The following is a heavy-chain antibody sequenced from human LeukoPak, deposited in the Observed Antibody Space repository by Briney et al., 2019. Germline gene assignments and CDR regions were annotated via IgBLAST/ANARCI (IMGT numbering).Heavy chain of an antibody. D-gene: IGHD1-1*01. CDR2: IYYSGST. CDR1: GGSISNYY. CDR3: ARGKTGTIDY. Sequence: SETLSLTCTVSGGSISNYYWSWIRQHPGKGLEWIGYIYYSGSTYYNPSLKSRVTISVDTSKNQFSLKLSSVTAADTAVYYCARGKTGTIDYWGQGTLVTVSS. J-gene: IGHJ4*02. V-gene: IGHV4-59*06.